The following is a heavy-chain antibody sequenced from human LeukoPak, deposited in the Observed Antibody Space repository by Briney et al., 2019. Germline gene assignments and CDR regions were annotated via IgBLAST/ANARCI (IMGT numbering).Heavy chain of an antibody. D-gene: IGHD4-17*01. Sequence: GGSLRLSCAASGFTFSSYAMTWVRQAPGKGLEWVSGISGSGGRTYYADPVKGRFTISKDTSKSTLYLQMNNLRAEDTAVYYCAKELEDYGVGNRWFDYWGQGTLVTVSS. CDR3: AKELEDYGVGNRWFDY. J-gene: IGHJ4*02. V-gene: IGHV3-23*01. CDR1: GFTFSSYA. CDR2: ISGSGGRT.